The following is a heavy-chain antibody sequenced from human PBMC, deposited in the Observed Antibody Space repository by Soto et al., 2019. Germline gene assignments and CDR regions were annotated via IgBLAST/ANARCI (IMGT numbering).Heavy chain of an antibody. Sequence: ASVKISCKASGYTFTSYVICWERQSPGQELEAVWSISTDNGNTNYGQKLQCRVTMTTDTSTSTSYVELRSPISDDTAAHYRARDGDGGSFDWLGYSYGMDVWGHGTTV. V-gene: IGHV1-18*04. J-gene: IGHJ6*02. D-gene: IGHD3-9*01. CDR3: ARDGDGGSFDWLGYSYGMDV. CDR1: GYTFTSYV. CDR2: ISTDNGNT.